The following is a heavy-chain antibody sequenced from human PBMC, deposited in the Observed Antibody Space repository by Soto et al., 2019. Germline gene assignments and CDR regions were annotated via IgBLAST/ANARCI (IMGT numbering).Heavy chain of an antibody. Sequence: QGQLVQSGAEVKRPGASVKGACRASVYTFVYYALHWVRQAPGQGLEWVGWMNPNTGNIKYSHKFEDRVSITRDTVTSTDYMELRGLRSEDTAVYFCTREAIVAENWFDPWGQGTLVTVSS. J-gene: IGHJ5*02. CDR3: TREAIVAENWFDP. CDR1: VYTFVYYA. V-gene: IGHV1-3*01. D-gene: IGHD5-12*01. CDR2: MNPNTGNI.